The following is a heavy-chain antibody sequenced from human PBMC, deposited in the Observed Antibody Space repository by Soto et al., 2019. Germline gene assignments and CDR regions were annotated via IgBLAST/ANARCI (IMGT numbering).Heavy chain of an antibody. V-gene: IGHV3-48*03. J-gene: IGHJ6*02. CDR2: ISSSGSTI. CDR1: GFTFSSYE. Sequence: EVQLVESGGGLVQPGGSLRLSCAASGFTFSSYEMNWVRQAPGKGLEWVSYISSSGSTIYYADSVKGRFTISRDNAKNSLYLQINRLRAEDSAVYYCASEYYYGMDVWGQGTTVTVSS. CDR3: ASEYYYGMDV.